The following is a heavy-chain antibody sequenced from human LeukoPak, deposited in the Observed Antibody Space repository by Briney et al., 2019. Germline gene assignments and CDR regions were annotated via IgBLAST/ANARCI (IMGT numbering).Heavy chain of an antibody. D-gene: IGHD3-10*01. CDR3: ARYGSGSTWFDP. J-gene: IGHJ5*02. CDR2: INYSGST. V-gene: IGHV4-30-4*01. Sequence: SETLSLTCTVSGGSISSDNYHWSWIRQPPGKGLEWIGYINYSGSTYYNPSLKSRVTISVDTSKNHFSLKLSSVTAADTAVYYCARYGSGSTWFDPWGLGTLVTVSS. CDR1: GGSISSDNYH.